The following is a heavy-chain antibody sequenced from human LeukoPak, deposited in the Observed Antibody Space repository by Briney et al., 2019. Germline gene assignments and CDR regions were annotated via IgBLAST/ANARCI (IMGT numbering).Heavy chain of an antibody. J-gene: IGHJ4*02. Sequence: SETLSLTCAVYGGSFSGYHWSWIRQPPGKGLEWIGEINHSGSTNYNPSLKSRVTISVDTSKNQFSLKLSSVTAADTAVYYCAREGMTLDYWGQGTLVTVSS. CDR2: INHSGST. CDR3: AREGMTLDY. CDR1: GGSFSGYH. V-gene: IGHV4-34*01.